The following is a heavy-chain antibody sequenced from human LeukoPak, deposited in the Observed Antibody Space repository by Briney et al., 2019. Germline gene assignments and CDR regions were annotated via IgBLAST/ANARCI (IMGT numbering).Heavy chain of an antibody. CDR1: GFTFSDHY. D-gene: IGHD1-26*01. J-gene: IGHJ4*02. CDR3: ARTYSASYALFDY. V-gene: IGHV3-72*01. Sequence: GGSLRLSCAASGFTFSDHYMDWVRQAPGKGLEWVGRIRKKVNSYTTEYAASVKGRFTISRDDSENSLFLQMNSLKTEDTAVYYCARTYSASYALFDYWGQGTLVTVSS. CDR2: IRKKVNSYTT.